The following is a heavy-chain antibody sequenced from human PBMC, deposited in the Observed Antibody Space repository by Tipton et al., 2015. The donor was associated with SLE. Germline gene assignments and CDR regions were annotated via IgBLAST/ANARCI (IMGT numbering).Heavy chain of an antibody. CDR2: IYYSGST. Sequence: TLSLTCTVSGGSISSYYWSWIRQPPGKGLEWIGYIYYSGSTNYNPSLKSRVTISVDTSKNQFSLKLSSVTAADTAVYYCARGPPGDDYGDYVGSFDIWGQGTVVSVSS. V-gene: IGHV4-59*08. CDR1: GGSISSYY. D-gene: IGHD4-17*01. CDR3: ARGPPGDDYGDYVGSFDI. J-gene: IGHJ3*02.